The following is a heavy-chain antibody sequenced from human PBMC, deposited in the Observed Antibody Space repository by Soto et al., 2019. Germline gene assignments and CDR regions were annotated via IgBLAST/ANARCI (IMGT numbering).Heavy chain of an antibody. CDR3: ARARYCASPSCYKHYYYGMDT. D-gene: IGHD2-2*02. CDR1: GYTFTSHG. Sequence: QDQLVQSGAEVKKPGASVKISCEASGYTFTSHGISWVRQAPGQGLEWLGWISTYNSRTHYAQKVQGRVTMTTDTSTSTADVDLRSLTFDDTAVYYCARARYCASPSCYKHYYYGMDTWGQGTTVTVSS. J-gene: IGHJ6*02. V-gene: IGHV1-18*04. CDR2: ISTYNSRT.